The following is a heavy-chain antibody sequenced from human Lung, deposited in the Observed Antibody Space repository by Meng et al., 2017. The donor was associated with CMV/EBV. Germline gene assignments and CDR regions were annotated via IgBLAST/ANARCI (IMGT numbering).Heavy chain of an antibody. CDR1: GFSLSAYW. Sequence: GGSXRLXXAASGFSLSAYWMGWLRQTPGKGLDWVAYISQDGSGIYYVDSVKGRFTISRDNAKNSLFLQMHNLRAEDTAVYHYARDKGDFTIWFDPWGQGTLVTVSS. CDR2: ISQDGSGI. V-gene: IGHV3-7*01. CDR3: ARDKGDFTIWFDP. J-gene: IGHJ5*02. D-gene: IGHD2-21*02.